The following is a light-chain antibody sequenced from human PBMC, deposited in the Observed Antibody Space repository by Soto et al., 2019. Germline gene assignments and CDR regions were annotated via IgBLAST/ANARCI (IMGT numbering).Light chain of an antibody. J-gene: IGLJ2*01. CDR2: EVS. CDR3: SSYAGSNHVI. Sequence: QSALTQPPSASGSPGQSVTISCTGTSSDIGGYNYVFWYQQHPGKAPKLMIYEVSQRPSGVPDRFSGSKSGHTASLTVSGLQADDAADYYCSSYAGSNHVIFGGGTKVTVL. V-gene: IGLV2-8*01. CDR1: SSDIGGYNY.